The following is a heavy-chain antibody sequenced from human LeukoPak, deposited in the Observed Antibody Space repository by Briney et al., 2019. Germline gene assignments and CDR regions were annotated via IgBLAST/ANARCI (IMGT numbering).Heavy chain of an antibody. V-gene: IGHV3-53*01. D-gene: IGHD2-2*01. CDR1: GFTVSSNY. CDR2: ISSGGNT. Sequence: GGSLSLSCAASGFTVSSNYLSWVRQAPGKGLDWVSVISSGGNTYYADSVKGRFTISRDNAKNSLYLQMNSLRAEDTAVYYCARDPASTNWFDPWGQGTLVTVSS. CDR3: ARDPASTNWFDP. J-gene: IGHJ5*02.